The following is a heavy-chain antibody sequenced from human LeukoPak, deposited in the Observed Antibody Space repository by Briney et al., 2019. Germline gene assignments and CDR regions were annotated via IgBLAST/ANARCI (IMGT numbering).Heavy chain of an antibody. V-gene: IGHV3-33*01. CDR2: IWYDGSNK. J-gene: IGHJ4*02. CDR1: GFTFSSYG. CDR3: AREGYCSGGSCFPYFDY. D-gene: IGHD2-15*01. Sequence: PEGSLRLSCAASGFTFSSYGMPWVRQAPGKGLEWVAVIWYDGSNKYYADSVKGRFTISRDNSKNTLYLQMNSLRAEDTAVYYCAREGYCSGGSCFPYFDYWGQGTLVTVSS.